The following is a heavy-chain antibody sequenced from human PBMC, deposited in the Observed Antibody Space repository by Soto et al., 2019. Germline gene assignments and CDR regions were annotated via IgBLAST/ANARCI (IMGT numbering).Heavy chain of an antibody. D-gene: IGHD3-10*01. CDR2: INPNSVGT. V-gene: IGHV1-2*02. Sequence: GAAVKVSCKASGYTFTGHYMHWVRQAPGQGREGRGGINPNSVGTNYAQKFQGRVTMTRDTSISTAYMVLSRLRSADTAVYYCAREPMVRAAHGFDIWGQGTMVTVSS. CDR1: GYTFTGHY. CDR3: AREPMVRAAHGFDI. J-gene: IGHJ3*02.